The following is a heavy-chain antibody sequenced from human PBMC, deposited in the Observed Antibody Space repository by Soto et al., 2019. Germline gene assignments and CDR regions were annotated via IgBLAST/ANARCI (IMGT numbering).Heavy chain of an antibody. CDR1: GFTCRCYW. D-gene: IGHD3-22*01. CDR2: ISSSSSTI. CDR3: ARAMLHYDSSGYYLTNFDY. V-gene: IGHV3-48*02. Sequence: GGSLRLSCSSSGFTCRCYWMNWDPPAPGKGREWGSYISSSSSTIYYADSVKGRFTISRDNAKNSLYLQMNSLRDEDTAVYYCARAMLHYDSSGYYLTNFDYWGQGTLVTVSS. J-gene: IGHJ4*02.